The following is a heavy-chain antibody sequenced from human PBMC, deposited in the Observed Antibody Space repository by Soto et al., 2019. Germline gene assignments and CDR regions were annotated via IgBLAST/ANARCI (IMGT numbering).Heavy chain of an antibody. V-gene: IGHV3-23*01. D-gene: IGHD6-19*01. Sequence: DVQLLESGGGLVQPGGSLRLSCAASGFTFSSNAMSWVRQAPGKGLEWVSSISGSGANTYSADSVKGRFTISRDNSKNTLSLQMNSLRAEDTAVYYCVKGRYSSGWYFADYWGQGTLVTVSS. CDR3: VKGRYSSGWYFADY. J-gene: IGHJ4*02. CDR2: ISGSGANT. CDR1: GFTFSSNA.